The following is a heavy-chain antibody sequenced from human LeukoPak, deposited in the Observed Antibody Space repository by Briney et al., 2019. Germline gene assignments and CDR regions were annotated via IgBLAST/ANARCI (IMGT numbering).Heavy chain of an antibody. CDR3: ARDQTYYYDSSGYPDAFDI. V-gene: IGHV1-2*02. CDR2: INPNSGGT. J-gene: IGHJ3*02. D-gene: IGHD3-22*01. Sequence: ASVKGSCKASGYTFTGYYMHWVRQAPGQGLEWMGWINPNSGGTNYAQKFQGRVTMTRDTSISTAYMELSRLRSDDTAVYYCARDQTYYYDSSGYPDAFDIWGQGQWSPSLQ. CDR1: GYTFTGYY.